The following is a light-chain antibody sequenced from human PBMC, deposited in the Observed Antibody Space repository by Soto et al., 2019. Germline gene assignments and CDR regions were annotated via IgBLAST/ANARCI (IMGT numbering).Light chain of an antibody. Sequence: QSVLTQPPSVSGAPGQRVTISCTGSSSNIGAGYNVHWYQQLPGTAPKLLIYGNNNRPSGVPDRFSGSKSGTSASLVITGLQAEDEADYYCHSFDSSLSASVFGGGTKLTVL. CDR3: HSFDSSLSASV. J-gene: IGLJ2*01. CDR2: GNN. CDR1: SSNIGAGYN. V-gene: IGLV1-40*01.